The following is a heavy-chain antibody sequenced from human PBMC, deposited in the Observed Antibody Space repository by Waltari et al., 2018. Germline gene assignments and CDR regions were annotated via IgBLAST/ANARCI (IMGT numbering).Heavy chain of an antibody. D-gene: IGHD2-15*01. CDR1: GDSMSSNDW. Sequence: QLQLQASGLGLVKPSGTLSVTCSISGDSMSSNDWWRGGRQAPGKGLKGIGKVHRSGTNSYNRALASRVSVSLDTSINQFSLKVTSATATDTALYYCARDRGRGLYLDSWGQGTLVTVSP. CDR2: VHRSGTN. CDR3: ARDRGRGLYLDS. V-gene: IGHV4-4*02. J-gene: IGHJ4*02.